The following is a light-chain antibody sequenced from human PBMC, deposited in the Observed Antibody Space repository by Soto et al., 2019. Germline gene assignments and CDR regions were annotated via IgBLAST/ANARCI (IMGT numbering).Light chain of an antibody. CDR2: AS. V-gene: IGKV3-20*01. Sequence: EIVLTQSPGTLSLSPGERATLSCRASQSVSDSYLAWYQQKPGQAPRLLIYASSRATGIPDRFSGSGSGTDFTLTIGRLEPEGFAVYYCQHYGTSALFGPGTKVDIK. CDR1: QSVSDSY. J-gene: IGKJ3*01. CDR3: QHYGTSAL.